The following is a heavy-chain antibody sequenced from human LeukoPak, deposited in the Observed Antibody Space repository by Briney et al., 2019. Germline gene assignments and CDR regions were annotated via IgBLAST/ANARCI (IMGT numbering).Heavy chain of an antibody. CDR1: GYTFTGYY. J-gene: IGHJ5*02. V-gene: IGHV1-2*06. CDR3: ARASYGGSQGEYNWFDP. D-gene: IGHD4-23*01. CDR2: INPNSGGT. Sequence: GASVKVSCKASGYTFTGYYMHWVRQAPGQGLEWMGRINPNSGGTNYAQKFQGRVTMPGDTSISTAYMELSRLRSDDTAVYYCARASYGGSQGEYNWFDPWGQGTLVTVSS.